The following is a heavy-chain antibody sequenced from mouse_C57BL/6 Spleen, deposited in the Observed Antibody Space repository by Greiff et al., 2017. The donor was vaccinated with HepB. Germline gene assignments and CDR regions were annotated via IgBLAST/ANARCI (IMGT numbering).Heavy chain of an antibody. D-gene: IGHD1-1*01. J-gene: IGHJ3*01. V-gene: IGHV7-3*01. CDR3: ARSPGSSYFAY. CDR1: GFTFTDYY. CDR2: IRNKANGYTT. Sequence: EVKLMESGGGLVQPGGSLSLSCAASGFTFTDYYMSWVRQPPGKALEWLGFIRNKANGYTTEYSASVKGRFTISRDNSQSILYLQMNALRAEDSATYYCARSPGSSYFAYWGQGTLVTVSA.